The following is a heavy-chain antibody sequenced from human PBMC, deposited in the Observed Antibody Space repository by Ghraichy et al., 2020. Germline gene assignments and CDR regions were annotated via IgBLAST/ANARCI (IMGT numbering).Heavy chain of an antibody. Sequence: SETLSLTCAVSGGSISSSNWWSWVRQPPGKGLEWIGEIYHSGSTNYNPSLKSRVTISVDKSKNQFSLKLSSVTAADTAVYYCARAAAAPLLWFGPLGAFDIWGQGTMVTVSS. CDR3: ARAAAAPLLWFGPLGAFDI. J-gene: IGHJ3*02. V-gene: IGHV4-4*02. CDR1: GGSISSSNW. D-gene: IGHD3-10*01. CDR2: IYHSGST.